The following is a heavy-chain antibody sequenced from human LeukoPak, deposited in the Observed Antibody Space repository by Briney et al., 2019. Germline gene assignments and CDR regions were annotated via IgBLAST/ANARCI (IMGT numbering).Heavy chain of an antibody. Sequence: GGSLRLSCAASGFTFSSYSMNWVRQAPGKGLEWVSAISGSGGSTYYADSVKGRFTISRDNSKNTLYLQMNSLRAEDTAVYYCAKMGDSSGYYYGQSNYWGQGTLVTVSS. V-gene: IGHV3-23*01. CDR2: ISGSGGST. D-gene: IGHD3-22*01. J-gene: IGHJ4*02. CDR3: AKMGDSSGYYYGQSNY. CDR1: GFTFSSYS.